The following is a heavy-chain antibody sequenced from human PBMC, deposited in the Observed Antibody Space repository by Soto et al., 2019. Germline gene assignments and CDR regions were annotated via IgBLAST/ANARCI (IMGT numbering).Heavy chain of an antibody. Sequence: PGGSLRLSCAASGFSFSSYAMSWVRQAPGKGLEWVSGISGSGGSTYYAGSVKGRFAISRDNPKNTLYLQMNSLRAEDTAVYYCAKDQNYYDRDYYSGMDGWGQGTSVTVAS. CDR2: ISGSGGST. D-gene: IGHD3-22*01. CDR1: GFSFSSYA. J-gene: IGHJ6*02. V-gene: IGHV3-23*01. CDR3: AKDQNYYDRDYYSGMDG.